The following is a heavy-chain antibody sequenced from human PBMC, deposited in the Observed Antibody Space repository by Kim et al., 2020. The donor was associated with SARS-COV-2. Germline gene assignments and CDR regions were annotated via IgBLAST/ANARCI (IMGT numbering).Heavy chain of an antibody. D-gene: IGHD3-3*01. CDR1: GFTVSSNY. V-gene: IGHV3-53*04. CDR3: ARETYDFWSGYNYYYYGMDV. J-gene: IGHJ6*02. CDR2: IYSGGST. Sequence: GGSLRLSCAASGFTVSSNYMSWVRQAPGKGLEWVSVIYSGGSTYYADSVKGRFTISRHNSKNTLYLQMNSLRAEDTAVYYCARETYDFWSGYNYYYYGMDVWGQGTTVTVSS.